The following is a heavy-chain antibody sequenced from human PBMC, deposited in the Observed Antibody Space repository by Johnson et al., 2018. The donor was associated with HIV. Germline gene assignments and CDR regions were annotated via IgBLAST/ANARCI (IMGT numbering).Heavy chain of an antibody. Sequence: LLVESGGVVVQPGRSLRLSCAASGFMFDEYTMHWVRQAPGKGLEWVSLISGDGGSTYYADSVKGRITISRDNSKNSLYLQMNSLRAEDTAVYYWAREREGAFDIWGQGTMVTVSS. V-gene: IGHV3-43*01. CDR3: AREREGAFDI. CDR1: GFMFDEYT. CDR2: ISGDGGST. J-gene: IGHJ3*02.